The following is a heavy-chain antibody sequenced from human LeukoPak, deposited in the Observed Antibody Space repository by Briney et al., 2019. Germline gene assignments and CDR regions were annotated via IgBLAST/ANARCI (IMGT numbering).Heavy chain of an antibody. CDR3: ARVRCSSNSCFPDY. V-gene: IGHV3-7*01. CDR2: IKQDGSDK. D-gene: IGHD2-2*01. J-gene: IGHJ4*02. Sequence: GGSLRLSCAASGFTFSTYWMSWVRQAPGKGLEWVANIKQDGSDKYYVDSVKGRFTISRDNAKNSLFLQMNSLRAEDTAVYYCARVRCSSNSCFPDYWGQGTLVTVAS. CDR1: GFTFSTYW.